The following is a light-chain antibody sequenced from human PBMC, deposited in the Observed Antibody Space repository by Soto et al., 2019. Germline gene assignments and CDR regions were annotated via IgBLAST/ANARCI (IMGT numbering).Light chain of an antibody. CDR3: HQHGTAALT. CDR1: QTVGNNY. V-gene: IGKV3-20*01. J-gene: IGKJ2*01. CDR2: TAS. Sequence: EIVLTQSPGTLSLSPGERATLSCRASQTVGNNYLAWYQQKPGQAPRLLIHTASFRATGIPDRFSGGGSGTDSTLPRCRLAPEDFALYYCHQHGTAALTFGHGTTLEI.